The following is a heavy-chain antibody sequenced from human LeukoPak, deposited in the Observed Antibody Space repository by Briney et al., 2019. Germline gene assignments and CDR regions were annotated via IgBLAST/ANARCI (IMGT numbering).Heavy chain of an antibody. D-gene: IGHD3-16*02. V-gene: IGHV3-48*02. J-gene: IGHJ4*02. CDR2: ISGGSGTI. Sequence: GGSLRLSCAASGFTFSDYSMNWVRQAPGKGLEWVSCISGGSGTIYYADSVKGRFTISRDNAKNSLFLQMNSLRDKDTAVYYCARGQRYSTSPFDYWGQGTLVTVSS. CDR3: ARGQRYSTSPFDY. CDR1: GFTFSDYS.